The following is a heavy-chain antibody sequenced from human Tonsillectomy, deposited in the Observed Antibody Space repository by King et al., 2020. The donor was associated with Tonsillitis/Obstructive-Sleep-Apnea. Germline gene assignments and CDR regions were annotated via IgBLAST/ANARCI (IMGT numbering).Heavy chain of an antibody. CDR3: ARVAGYCSSTSCYGGLDS. CDR2: IIPIFGTA. Sequence: VQLVQSGAEVKKPGSSVKVSCKASGGTFSSYAISWVRQAPGQGLEWMGGIIPIFGTANYAQKFQGRVTITADESTSTAYMELSSLRSEATAVYYCARVAGYCSSTSCYGGLDSWGQGTLVTVSS. CDR1: GGTFSSYA. V-gene: IGHV1-69*12. J-gene: IGHJ4*02. D-gene: IGHD2-2*01.